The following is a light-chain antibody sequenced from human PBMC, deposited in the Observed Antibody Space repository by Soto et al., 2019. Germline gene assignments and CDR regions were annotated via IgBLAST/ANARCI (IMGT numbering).Light chain of an antibody. CDR1: QSISTW. Sequence: DIQMTQSPSTLSASVGDRVTITCRASQSISTWLAWYQQKPGKAPKLLIYDASRLESGVPSRFSGSGSGTEFTLTISSLQPDDFATYYCQQYNTYSTFGQGTKV. J-gene: IGKJ1*01. CDR3: QQYNTYST. V-gene: IGKV1-5*01. CDR2: DAS.